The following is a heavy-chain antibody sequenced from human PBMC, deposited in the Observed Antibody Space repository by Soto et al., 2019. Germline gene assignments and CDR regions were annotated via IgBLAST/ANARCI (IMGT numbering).Heavy chain of an antibody. Sequence: GGSLRLSCAASGFTFSSYGMHWVRQAPGKGLEWVAVISYDGSNKYYADSVKGRFTISRDNSKNTLYLQMNSLRAEDTAVYYCAITGDQENYCYFGMDVWGQGTTVTDS. V-gene: IGHV3-30*03. J-gene: IGHJ6*02. CDR2: ISYDGSNK. CDR3: AITGDQENYCYFGMDV. CDR1: GFTFSSYG. D-gene: IGHD7-27*01.